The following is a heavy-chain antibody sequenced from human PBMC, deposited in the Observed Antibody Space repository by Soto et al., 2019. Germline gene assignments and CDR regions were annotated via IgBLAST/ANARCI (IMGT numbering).Heavy chain of an antibody. CDR3: AHAHRKQRLVAFAREYFDY. CDR2: IYWDDDK. V-gene: IGHV2-5*02. Sequence: QITLKESGPTLVKPTQTLTLTCTFSGFSLSTSGVGVGWIRQPPGKALEWLALIYWDDDKRYSPSLKSRLTITKDTSKNQVVLTMTNMDPVDTATYYCAHAHRKQRLVAFAREYFDYWGQGTLVTVSS. D-gene: IGHD6-19*01. J-gene: IGHJ4*02. CDR1: GFSLSTSGVG.